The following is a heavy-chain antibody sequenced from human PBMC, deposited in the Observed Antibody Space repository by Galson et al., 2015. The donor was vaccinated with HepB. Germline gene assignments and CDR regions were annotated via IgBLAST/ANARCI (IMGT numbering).Heavy chain of an antibody. J-gene: IGHJ4*02. D-gene: IGHD3-22*01. CDR2: INWNGGST. CDR1: GFTLDDYG. Sequence: SLRLSCAASGFTLDDYGMSWVRQAPGKGLEWVSGINWNGGSTGYADSVKGRFTISRDNAKNSLYLQMNSLRAEDTALYHCARHDSSGDYFDYWGQGTLVTVSS. CDR3: ARHDSSGDYFDY. V-gene: IGHV3-20*01.